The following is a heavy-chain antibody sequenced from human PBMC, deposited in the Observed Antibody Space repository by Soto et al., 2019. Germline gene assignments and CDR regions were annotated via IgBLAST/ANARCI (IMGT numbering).Heavy chain of an antibody. CDR2: IIPIFGTA. CDR3: ARGVAVAVIDH. D-gene: IGHD6-19*01. J-gene: IGHJ5*02. V-gene: IGHV1-69*01. CDR1: GGTFSSYA. Sequence: QVQLVQSGAEVKKPGSSVNVSCKASGGTFSSYAISWVRQAPGQGLEWMGGIIPIFGTANYAQKFQGRVTITADESTSLALSWLTSLRSEETSVYYCARGVAVAVIDHWGQGTLVTVSS.